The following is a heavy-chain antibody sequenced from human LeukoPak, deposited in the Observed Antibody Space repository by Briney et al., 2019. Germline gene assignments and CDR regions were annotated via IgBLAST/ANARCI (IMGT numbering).Heavy chain of an antibody. D-gene: IGHD1-26*01. J-gene: IGHJ5*02. CDR1: GFIFSSYA. Sequence: GGSLRLSCAASGFIFSSYAMHWVRQAPGKGLEWVAVISFDGSNKYYADSVKGRFTISRDNSKSTQYLQMYSLRAEDTAVYYCARDYGGILSPWGQGTLVTVSS. CDR3: ARDYGGILSP. CDR2: ISFDGSNK. V-gene: IGHV3-30-3*01.